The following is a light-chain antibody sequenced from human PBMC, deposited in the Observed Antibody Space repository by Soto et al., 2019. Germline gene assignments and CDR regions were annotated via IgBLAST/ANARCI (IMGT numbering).Light chain of an antibody. Sequence: QSVLTQKPSVSAAPGQTVTISCSGSSSNIAKNSVSWYQQVPSTAPKLLLYDKDERPSVIPDRFSGSKSDSSGTLAITGLQTGDEDHYYFGTWDNSLSAWVFGGGTELTGL. CDR3: GTWDNSLSAWV. CDR1: SSNIAKNS. J-gene: IGLJ3*02. V-gene: IGLV1-51*01. CDR2: DKD.